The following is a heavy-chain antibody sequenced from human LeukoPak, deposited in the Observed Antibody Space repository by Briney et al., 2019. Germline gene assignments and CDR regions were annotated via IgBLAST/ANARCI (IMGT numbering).Heavy chain of an antibody. CDR1: GYTFTGHY. Sequence: ASVKVSCKASGYTFTGHYMHWVRQAHGQGLEWMGWINPNNGGTNYAQKFQGRVTMTRDTSISTAYMELSRLRSDDTAVYYCARGYALYSGRYIDFDYWGQGTLATVSS. V-gene: IGHV1-2*02. D-gene: IGHD1-26*01. CDR2: INPNNGGT. J-gene: IGHJ4*02. CDR3: ARGYALYSGRYIDFDY.